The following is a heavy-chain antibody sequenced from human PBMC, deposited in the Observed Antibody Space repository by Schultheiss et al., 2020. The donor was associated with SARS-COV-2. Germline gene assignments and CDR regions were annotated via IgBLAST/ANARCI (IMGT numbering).Heavy chain of an antibody. V-gene: IGHV4-59*01. Sequence: SETLSLTCTVSGGSISGYYWSWIRQPPGKGLEWIGYIYYSGSTNYNPSLKSRVTISVDTSKNQFSLKLSSVTAADTAVYYCARARLSGGSSDGMDVWGQGTTVTVSS. D-gene: IGHD2-15*01. CDR2: IYYSGST. CDR3: ARARLSGGSSDGMDV. J-gene: IGHJ6*02. CDR1: GGSISGYY.